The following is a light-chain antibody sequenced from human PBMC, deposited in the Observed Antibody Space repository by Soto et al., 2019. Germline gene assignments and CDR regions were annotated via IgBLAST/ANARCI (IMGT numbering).Light chain of an antibody. V-gene: IGKV3-20*01. CDR2: GAS. CDR3: QQYSDLPMT. CDR1: QSVSNNY. J-gene: IGKJ5*01. Sequence: EIVLTQSPGTLSLSPGERATLSCRASQSVSNNYLAWYQQKPGQAPRLLIYGASNRATGIPDRFSGSGPGTDFTLTISRLEPEDFGVYFCQQYSDLPMTFGQGNDWRL.